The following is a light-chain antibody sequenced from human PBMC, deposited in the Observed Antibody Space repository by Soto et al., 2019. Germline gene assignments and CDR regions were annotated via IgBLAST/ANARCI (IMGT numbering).Light chain of an antibody. V-gene: IGLV2-11*01. Sequence: QPALTQPRSVSGSPGQSVTISCTGTSSDVGGYNYVSWYQQHPGKAPKLVIYDVSKWPSGVPDRFSGSKSGNTASLTISGLQAEDEADYYCCSYAGNSLWVFGGGTKLTVL. J-gene: IGLJ3*02. CDR1: SSDVGGYNY. CDR3: CSYAGNSLWV. CDR2: DVS.